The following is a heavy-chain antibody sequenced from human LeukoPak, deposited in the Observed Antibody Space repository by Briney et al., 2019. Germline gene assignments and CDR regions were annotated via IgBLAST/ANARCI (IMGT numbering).Heavy chain of an antibody. Sequence: GGSLRLSCAASGFTFSSYGMHWVRQAPGKGLEWVAVIWYDGSNKYYADSVKGRFTISRDNSKNTLYLQMNSLRAEDTAVYYCARGRYYDFWSDYYYGMDVWGQGTTVTVSS. CDR3: ARGRYYDFWSDYYYGMDV. CDR2: IWYDGSNK. CDR1: GFTFSSYG. D-gene: IGHD3-3*01. V-gene: IGHV3-33*01. J-gene: IGHJ6*02.